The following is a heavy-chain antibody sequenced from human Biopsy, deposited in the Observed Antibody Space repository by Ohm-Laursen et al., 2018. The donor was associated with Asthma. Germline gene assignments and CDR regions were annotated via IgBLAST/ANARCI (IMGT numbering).Heavy chain of an antibody. D-gene: IGHD2-21*01. CDR3: AKATLGDIGKDY. V-gene: IGHV3-7*03. Sequence: SLRLSCAASGFTFGDYWMSWVRQVPGRGLEWAANIKHDGSENNHVDSLKGRFTISRDNAKNSLYLQMNSLRVEDTALYYCAKATLGDIGKDYWGQGTLVTVSS. CDR1: GFTFGDYW. J-gene: IGHJ4*02. CDR2: IKHDGSEN.